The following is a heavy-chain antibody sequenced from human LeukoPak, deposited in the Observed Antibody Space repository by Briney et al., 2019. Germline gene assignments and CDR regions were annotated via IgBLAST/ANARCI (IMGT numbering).Heavy chain of an antibody. CDR2: IYYSGST. V-gene: IGHV4-59*08. J-gene: IGHJ4*02. Sequence: SETLSLTCTVSGGSISSYHWSWIRQPPGKGLEWIGYIYYSGSTNYNPSLKSRVTISVDTSKNQFSLKLSSVTAADTAVYYCARHKNGLFDYWGQGTLVTVSS. CDR3: ARHKNGLFDY. D-gene: IGHD1-1*01. CDR1: GGSISSYH.